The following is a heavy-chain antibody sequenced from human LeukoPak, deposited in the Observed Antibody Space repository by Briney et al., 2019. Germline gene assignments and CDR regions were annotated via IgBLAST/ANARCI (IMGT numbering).Heavy chain of an antibody. CDR2: IRYGGSNK. J-gene: IGHJ4*02. V-gene: IGHV3-30*02. CDR3: AKPHYDILTGYYRDHYFDY. Sequence: TGGSLRLSCAASGFTFSSYGMHWVRQAPGKGLEWVAFIRYGGSNKYYADSVKGRFTISRDNSKNTLYLQMNNLRAEDTAVYYCAKPHYDILTGYYRDHYFDYWGQGTLVTVSS. CDR1: GFTFSSYG. D-gene: IGHD3-9*01.